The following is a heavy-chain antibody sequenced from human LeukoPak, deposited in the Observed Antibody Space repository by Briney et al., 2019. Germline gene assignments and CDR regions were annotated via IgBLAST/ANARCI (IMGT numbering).Heavy chain of an antibody. D-gene: IGHD4-17*01. CDR2: IYHNGNT. CDR1: GGSVSSSNW. Sequence: PSGTLSLTCTISGGSVSSSNWWGWIRQPPGKVQEWIGEIYHNGNTGYNPSLKSRVTISVDKSKNQFSLSLTSVTAADTAVYYCVRDTPGGSYGDYDYWGQGTLVTVSS. J-gene: IGHJ4*02. V-gene: IGHV4-4*02. CDR3: VRDTPGGSYGDYDY.